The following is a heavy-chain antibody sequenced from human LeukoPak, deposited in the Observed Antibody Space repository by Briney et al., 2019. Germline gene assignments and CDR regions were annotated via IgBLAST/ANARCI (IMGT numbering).Heavy chain of an antibody. Sequence: ASVKVSCKASGGTFSSYTISWVRQAPGQGLEWMGRIIPIPGIANYAQKFQGRVTITADKSTSTAYMELSSLRSEDTAVYYCARGSVTGYYYYYYGMDVWGQGTTVTVSS. CDR1: GGTFSSYT. CDR3: ARGSVTGYYYYYYGMDV. V-gene: IGHV1-69*02. J-gene: IGHJ6*02. D-gene: IGHD3-10*01. CDR2: IIPIPGIA.